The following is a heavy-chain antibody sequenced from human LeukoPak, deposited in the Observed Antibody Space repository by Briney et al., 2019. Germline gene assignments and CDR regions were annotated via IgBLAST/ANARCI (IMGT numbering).Heavy chain of an antibody. CDR3: ARGGYYDSSSYYSYFDY. D-gene: IGHD3-22*01. CDR2: IWYDGSNK. Sequence: GGSLRLSCEASGFTFSTYGMHWVRQAPGKGLEWVAVIWYDGSNKYYADSVKGRFTISRDNSKNTLYLQMNSLRAEDTAVYYCARGGYYDSSSYYSYFDYWGQGTLVTVSS. V-gene: IGHV3-33*01. J-gene: IGHJ4*02. CDR1: GFTFSTYG.